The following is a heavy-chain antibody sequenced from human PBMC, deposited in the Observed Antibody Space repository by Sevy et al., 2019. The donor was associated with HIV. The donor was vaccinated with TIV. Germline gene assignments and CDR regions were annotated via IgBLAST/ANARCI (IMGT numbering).Heavy chain of an antibody. CDR2: ISLSGGDT. CDR1: GFTFSTYA. Sequence: GGSLRLSCAASGFTFSTYAMTWVRQAPGKGLEWVSVISLSGGDTYYANSVKGRFTISRDNSKNTLYLQMNSLTAEDTAEYYCAKDRVSGTYYSSDFDYWGQGTLVTVSS. CDR3: AKDRVSGTYYSSDFDY. V-gene: IGHV3-23*01. D-gene: IGHD3-10*01. J-gene: IGHJ4*02.